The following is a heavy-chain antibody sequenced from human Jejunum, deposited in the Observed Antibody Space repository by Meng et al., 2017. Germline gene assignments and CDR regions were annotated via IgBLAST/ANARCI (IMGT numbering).Heavy chain of an antibody. D-gene: IGHD2-15*01. Sequence: QVHLRQWGAGLLKPSETLSLTCGVYGGSFNSYFWNWSRQPPGKGLEWIGEINQNGRTNYNPFLESRVTISMDKSKKEFSLRLASVTAANTALYYCVRGRDPMVVGELDPWGQGTLVTVSS. CDR2: INQNGRT. CDR3: VRGRDPMVVGELDP. V-gene: IGHV4-34*01. J-gene: IGHJ5*02. CDR1: GGSFNSYF.